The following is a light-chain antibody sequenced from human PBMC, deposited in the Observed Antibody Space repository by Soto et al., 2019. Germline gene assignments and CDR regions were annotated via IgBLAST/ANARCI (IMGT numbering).Light chain of an antibody. Sequence: DIVLTQSPGTLSLSPGERATLSCRASQSVGSNLAWYQQKPGQAPRLLIYGASTRATGIPARFSGSGSGTEFTLTISSLQSEDFAVYYCQQYNNWPRTFGQGTKVDIK. CDR2: GAS. V-gene: IGKV3-15*01. CDR3: QQYNNWPRT. J-gene: IGKJ1*01. CDR1: QSVGSN.